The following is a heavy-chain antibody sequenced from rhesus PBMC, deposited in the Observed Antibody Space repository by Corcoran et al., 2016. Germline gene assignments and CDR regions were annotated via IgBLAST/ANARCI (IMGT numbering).Heavy chain of an antibody. V-gene: IGHV3S5*01. CDR1: GFTFSSYG. J-gene: IGHJ6*01. Sequence: EVQLVESGGGLVQPGGSLRLSCAASGFTFSSYGMSWVRQAPGKGLGWVSYISNGGGSTYYADSVKGRFTISRDNSKNTLSLQMNSLRAEDTAVYYCAKPYGLDSWGQGVVVTVSS. CDR3: AKPYGLDS. CDR2: ISNGGGST.